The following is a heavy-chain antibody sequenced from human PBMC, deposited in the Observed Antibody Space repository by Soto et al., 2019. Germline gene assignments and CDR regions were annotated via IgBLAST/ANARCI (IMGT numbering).Heavy chain of an antibody. Sequence: QVQLVQSGAELKKPGASVKVSCKASGNTVPNYAIHWVRQAPGQRLEWMGWINGGNGNTYYSEHFQGRVTFTRDTSAGTVYMQLRSLTSEDTAVYYCARDDSGFRGSHYIDYFNYWGQGALVTVSS. CDR3: ARDDSGFRGSHYIDYFNY. V-gene: IGHV1-3*01. CDR2: INGGNGNT. J-gene: IGHJ4*02. CDR1: GNTVPNYA. D-gene: IGHD1-26*01.